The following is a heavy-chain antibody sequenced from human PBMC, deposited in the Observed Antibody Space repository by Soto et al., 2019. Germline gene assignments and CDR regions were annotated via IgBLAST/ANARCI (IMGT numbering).Heavy chain of an antibody. CDR3: AKSLSTAVNYGLDV. CDR2: ISDNGDST. V-gene: IGHV3-23*01. J-gene: IGHJ6*02. Sequence: HPGRCLRLSCVASGFTLSDNAMTWVRQAQGKGLEWVSSISDNGDSTYYADSGKGRFAVSTDTSKNTLLLHINSLGTEDPAVYYFAKSLSTAVNYGLDVWGQGTSVTVSS. CDR1: GFTLSDNA.